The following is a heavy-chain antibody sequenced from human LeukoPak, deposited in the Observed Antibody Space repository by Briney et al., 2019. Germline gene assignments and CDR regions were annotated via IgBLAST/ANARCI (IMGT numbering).Heavy chain of an antibody. CDR3: AKDGGVYY. CDR2: ISYDGSNK. V-gene: IGHV3-30*18. Sequence: PGGSLRLSCAASGFTFSSYGMHWVRQAPGKGLEWVAVISYDGSNKYYADSVKGRFTISRDNSKNTLYLQMNSLRAEDTAVYYCAKDGGVYYWGQGTLFTVSS. D-gene: IGHD3-16*01. CDR1: GFTFSSYG. J-gene: IGHJ4*02.